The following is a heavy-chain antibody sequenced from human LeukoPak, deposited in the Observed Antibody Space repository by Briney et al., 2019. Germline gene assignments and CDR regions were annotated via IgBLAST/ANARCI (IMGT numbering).Heavy chain of an antibody. D-gene: IGHD5-18*01. CDR1: GFTFSSYG. CDR2: IWYDGSNK. Sequence: GGSLRLSCAASGFTFSSYGMHWVRQAPGKGLEWVAVIWYDGSNKYYADSVKGRFTISRDNSKNTLYLQMNSLRAEDTAVYYCARVAGGYSYGLDYWGQGTLVTVSS. CDR3: ARVAGGYSYGLDY. J-gene: IGHJ4*02. V-gene: IGHV3-33*08.